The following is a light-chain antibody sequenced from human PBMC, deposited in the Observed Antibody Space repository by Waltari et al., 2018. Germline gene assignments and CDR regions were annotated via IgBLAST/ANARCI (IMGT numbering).Light chain of an antibody. CDR1: QIIRGW. J-gene: IGKJ1*01. CDR3: QQYSSFST. V-gene: IGKV1-5*01. CDR2: DAS. Sequence: DIQMTQSPSMLSASVGDRVTITCRASQIIRGWLAWYQLKPGLALNLLIYDASNLGGGVPSRFSGSGFGTNFTLTISSLQPDDFATYYCQQYSSFSTFGLGTKV.